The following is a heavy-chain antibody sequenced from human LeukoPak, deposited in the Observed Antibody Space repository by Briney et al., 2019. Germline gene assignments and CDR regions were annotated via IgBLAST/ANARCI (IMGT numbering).Heavy chain of an antibody. CDR3: ASIPLSYDYVWGSYRYDY. Sequence: PGGSLRLSCAASGFTFSSYEMNWVRQAPGKGLEWVSYISSSGSTIYYADSVKGRFTISRDNAKNSLYLRMNSLRAEDTAVYYCASIPLSYDYVWGSYRYDYWGQGTLVTVSS. V-gene: IGHV3-48*03. CDR1: GFTFSSYE. CDR2: ISSSGSTI. D-gene: IGHD3-16*02. J-gene: IGHJ4*02.